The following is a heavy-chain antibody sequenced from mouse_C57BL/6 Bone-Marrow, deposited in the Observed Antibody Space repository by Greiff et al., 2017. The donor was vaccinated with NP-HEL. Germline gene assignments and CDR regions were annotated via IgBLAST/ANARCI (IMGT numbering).Heavy chain of an antibody. Sequence: VQLQQPGAELVMPGASVKLSCKASGYTFTSYWMHWVKQRPGQGLEWIGEIDPSDSYTNYNQKFKGKSTLTVDKSSSPAYMQLSSLTSEDSAVYCCASLDYGSNYEDAMDYWGQGTSVTVSS. CDR2: IDPSDSYT. V-gene: IGHV1-69*01. D-gene: IGHD1-1*01. J-gene: IGHJ4*01. CDR3: ASLDYGSNYEDAMDY. CDR1: GYTFTSYW.